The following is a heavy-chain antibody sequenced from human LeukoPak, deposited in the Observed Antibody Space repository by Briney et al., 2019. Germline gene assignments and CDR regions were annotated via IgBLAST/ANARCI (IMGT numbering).Heavy chain of an antibody. Sequence: SETLSLTCAVSKASYIGDSWSWIRQPPGKGLEWIGEINHSGSSNYNPSLKSRVTISADTSRNEVSLRLTSVTAADTAVYYCARVCSGGSCYSLIDYWGQGTLVTVSS. V-gene: IGHV4-34*01. J-gene: IGHJ4*02. CDR3: ARVCSGGSCYSLIDY. CDR2: INHSGSS. D-gene: IGHD2-15*01. CDR1: KASYIGDS.